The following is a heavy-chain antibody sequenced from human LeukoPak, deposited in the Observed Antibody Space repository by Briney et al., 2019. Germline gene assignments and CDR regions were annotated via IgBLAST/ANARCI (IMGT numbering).Heavy chain of an antibody. CDR3: AKQYYYDSSGYFDY. J-gene: IGHJ4*02. CDR1: GFTLSSYG. CDR2: IWYDGSNK. D-gene: IGHD3-22*01. V-gene: IGHV3-33*06. Sequence: GGSLRLSCAASGFTLSSYGMHWVRQAPGKGLEWVAVIWYDGSNKYYADSVKGRFTISRDNSKNTLYLQMNSLRAKDTAVYYCAKQYYYDSSGYFDYWGQGTLVTVSS.